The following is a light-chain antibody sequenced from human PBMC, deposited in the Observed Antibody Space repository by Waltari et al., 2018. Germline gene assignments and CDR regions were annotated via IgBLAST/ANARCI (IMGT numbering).Light chain of an antibody. CDR1: QSVLYSSNNNNY. J-gene: IGKJ1*01. V-gene: IGKV4-1*01. Sequence: DIVMTQPPDSLAVSLGERATINCKSSQSVLYSSNNNNYLAWYQQKPGQSPKLLIYWASTRESGVPDRFSGSGSGTDFTLTISSLQAEDVAIYYCLQYYSTPPGTFGQGTKVEIK. CDR3: LQYYSTPPGT. CDR2: WAS.